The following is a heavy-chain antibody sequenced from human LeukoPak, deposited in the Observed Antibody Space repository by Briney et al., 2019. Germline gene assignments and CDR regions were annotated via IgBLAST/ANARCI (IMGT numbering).Heavy chain of an antibody. J-gene: IGHJ1*01. CDR2: IYYSGST. V-gene: IGHV4-59*12. CDR1: GGSISSYY. D-gene: IGHD4-17*01. Sequence: SETLFLTCTVSGGSISSYYWSWIRQPPGKGLEWIGYIYYSGSTNYNPSLKSRVTILVDTSKNQFSLKLSSVTAADTAVYYCARGHSPVTTKVSYFQHWGQGTLVTVSS. CDR3: ARGHSPVTTKVSYFQH.